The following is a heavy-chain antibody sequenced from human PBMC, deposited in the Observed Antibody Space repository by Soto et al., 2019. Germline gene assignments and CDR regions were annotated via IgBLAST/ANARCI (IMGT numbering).Heavy chain of an antibody. CDR3: ARDMAISWFDP. Sequence: SDPLSFTFTVPDSSIPTYDWSWIRQPPGKGLEWIGYIYYSGSTNYNPSLKSRVTISVDTSKNQFSLKLSSVTAADTAVYYCARDMAISWFDPWGQGTLVTVS. D-gene: IGHD3-10*01. CDR2: IYYSGST. J-gene: IGHJ5*02. V-gene: IGHV4-59*01. CDR1: DSSIPTYD.